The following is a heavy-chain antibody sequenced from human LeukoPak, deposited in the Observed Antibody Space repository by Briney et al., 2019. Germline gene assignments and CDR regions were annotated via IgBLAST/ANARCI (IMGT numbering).Heavy chain of an antibody. CDR2: ILPIFGTT. J-gene: IGHJ3*02. V-gene: IGHV1-69*13. CDR3: ASAGLSDAFDI. CDR1: GGTFKNYA. Sequence: ASVKVSCKASGGTFKNYAISWVRQAPGQGLEWMGGILPIFGTTNYAQKFQARVTITADESTSTAYMELSSLRSEDTAVYYCASAGLSDAFDIWGQGTMVTVSS.